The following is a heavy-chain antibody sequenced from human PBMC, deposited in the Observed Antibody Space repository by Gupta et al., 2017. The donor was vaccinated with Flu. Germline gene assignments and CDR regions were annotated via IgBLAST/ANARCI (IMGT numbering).Heavy chain of an antibody. D-gene: IGHD6-19*01. CDR2: IAIAGDT. J-gene: IGHJ2*01. V-gene: IGHV3-13*01. CDR3: ARAPSLAGSSFWYFDL. Sequence: EVQLVESGGGLVQPGGSLRLSCAASGFAFSGNDMHWVRQVTGKGLEWVSGIAIAGDTYYSGAVKGRFTISRENAKNSLYLQMNSLRVGDTAIYYCARAPSLAGSSFWYFDLWGRGTLVTVSS. CDR1: GFAFSGND.